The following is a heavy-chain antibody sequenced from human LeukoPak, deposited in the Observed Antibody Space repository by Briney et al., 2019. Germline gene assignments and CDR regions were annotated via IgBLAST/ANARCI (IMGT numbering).Heavy chain of an antibody. CDR3: ARVGRDRGFDI. J-gene: IGHJ3*02. V-gene: IGHV3-49*03. CDR2: IRTKFYGGTA. Sequence: TGGSLRLSCTSFGFTFEDYALTWLRQAPGKGLEWLGFIRTKFYGGTADYAASVKDRFTISRDDYKNIAYLQMDGLKSEDTALYYCARVGRDRGFDIWGQGTAVTVSS. D-gene: IGHD3-10*01. CDR1: GFTFEDYA.